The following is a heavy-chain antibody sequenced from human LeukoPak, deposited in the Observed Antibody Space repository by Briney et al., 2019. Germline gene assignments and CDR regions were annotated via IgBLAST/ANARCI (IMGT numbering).Heavy chain of an antibody. CDR1: GFTFSSYA. V-gene: IGHV3-23*01. CDR3: AKVGSRLGTGTATGAFDI. CDR2: ISGSGGST. D-gene: IGHD1-7*01. J-gene: IGHJ3*02. Sequence: PGGSLRLSCAASGFTFSSYAMSWVRQAPGKGLEWVSAISGSGGSTYYADSVKGRFTISRDNSKNTLYLQMNSLRAEDTAVYYCAKVGSRLGTGTATGAFDIWGQGTMVTVSS.